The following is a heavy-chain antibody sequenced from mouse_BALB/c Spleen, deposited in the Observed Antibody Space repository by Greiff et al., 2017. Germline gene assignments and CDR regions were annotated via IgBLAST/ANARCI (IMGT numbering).Heavy chain of an antibody. CDR3: DRGDGYGCAY. J-gene: IGHJ3*01. D-gene: IGHD2-3*01. Sequence: VQLVASGPGLVAPSQSLSITCTVSGFSLTRYVVPWVRPPPGTGLEWLGVIWAGGSTNYNSALMSRLSISKDNSKSQVFLKMNSLQTDDTAMYYCDRGDGYGCAYWGQGTLVTVAA. CDR2: IWAGGST. V-gene: IGHV2-9*02. CDR1: GFSLTRYV.